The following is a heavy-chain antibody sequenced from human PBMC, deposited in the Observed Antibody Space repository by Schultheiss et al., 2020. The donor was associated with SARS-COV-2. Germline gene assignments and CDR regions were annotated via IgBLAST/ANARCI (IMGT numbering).Heavy chain of an antibody. V-gene: IGHV3-33*01. D-gene: IGHD2-21*01. CDR2: IWFDGSNK. Sequence: GESLKISCAASGFTFSTYGMHWVRQAPGKGLEWVGIIWFDGSNKYYADSVKGRFSISRDNSKNTLFLQMDTLRAEDTAVYYCARDQAPRVVGPFDIWGQGTMVTVSS. J-gene: IGHJ3*02. CDR1: GFTFSTYG. CDR3: ARDQAPRVVGPFDI.